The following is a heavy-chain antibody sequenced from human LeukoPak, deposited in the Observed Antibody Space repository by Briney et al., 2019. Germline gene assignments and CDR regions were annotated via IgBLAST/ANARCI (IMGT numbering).Heavy chain of an antibody. CDR2: IIPILGTA. D-gene: IGHD5-12*01. J-gene: IGHJ4*02. V-gene: IGHV1-69*04. Sequence: SVKVSCKASGGTFSSYAISWVRQAPGQGLEWMGRIIPILGTANYAQKFQGRVTITADKSTSTAYMELSSLRSEDTAVYYCARDRGYSGYEGIDYWGQGTLVTVSS. CDR1: GGTFSSYA. CDR3: ARDRGYSGYEGIDY.